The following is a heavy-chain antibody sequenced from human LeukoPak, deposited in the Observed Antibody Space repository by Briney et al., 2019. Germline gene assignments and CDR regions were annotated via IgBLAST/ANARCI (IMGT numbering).Heavy chain of an antibody. J-gene: IGHJ6*02. V-gene: IGHV4-59*02. Sequence: SETLSLTCTVSGASVSSFYWNWIRQPPGKGLEWIGSMYYSGTTNYDPSFKSRVTISLDTSKNEFSLRLKSLTAADTAVYYCAGQVGARIRYYYTSGLDVWGQGTTAAVSS. D-gene: IGHD1-26*01. CDR2: MYYSGTT. CDR1: GASVSSFY. CDR3: AGQVGARIRYYYTSGLDV.